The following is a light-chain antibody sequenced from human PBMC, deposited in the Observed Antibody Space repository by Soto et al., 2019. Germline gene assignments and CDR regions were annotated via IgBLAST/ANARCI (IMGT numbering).Light chain of an antibody. Sequence: EVVMTQSPASLSASPGERVTLSCRASQNIRSSLAWYQQRPGQAPRLLIYDASTRATGIPPRFSGGGSGTEFTFPISSLQSEDFAIYYCQQYDIWPPYTFGQGTKVEF. CDR3: QQYDIWPPYT. V-gene: IGKV3-15*01. CDR2: DAS. CDR1: QNIRSS. J-gene: IGKJ2*01.